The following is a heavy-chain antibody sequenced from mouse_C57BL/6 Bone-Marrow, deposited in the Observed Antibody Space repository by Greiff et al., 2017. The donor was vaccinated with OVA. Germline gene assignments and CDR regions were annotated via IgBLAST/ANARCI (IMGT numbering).Heavy chain of an antibody. Sequence: EVQLQQSGPELVKPGASVKISCKASGYTFTDYYMNWVKQSHGKSLEWIGDINPNNGGTSYNQKFKGKATLTVDKSSSTAYMELRSLTSEDSAVYYCAREVLRPYFDYWGKGTTLTVSS. CDR2: INPNNGGT. CDR1: GYTFTDYY. V-gene: IGHV1-26*01. D-gene: IGHD1-2*01. J-gene: IGHJ2*01. CDR3: AREVLRPYFDY.